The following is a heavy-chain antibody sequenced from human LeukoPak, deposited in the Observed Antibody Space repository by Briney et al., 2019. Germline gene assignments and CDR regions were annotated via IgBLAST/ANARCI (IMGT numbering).Heavy chain of an antibody. CDR1: GYTFTNYD. V-gene: IGHV1-8*01. CDR3: ARTTAAIHADAFDI. Sequence: ASVKVSCKASGYTFTNYDINWVRQATGQGLEWMGWMNPNSGNTGYAQKFQGRVTMTRNTSINTDYMELSSLRSEDTAVYYCARTTAAIHADAFDIWGQGTMVTVSS. D-gene: IGHD2-2*02. CDR2: MNPNSGNT. J-gene: IGHJ3*02.